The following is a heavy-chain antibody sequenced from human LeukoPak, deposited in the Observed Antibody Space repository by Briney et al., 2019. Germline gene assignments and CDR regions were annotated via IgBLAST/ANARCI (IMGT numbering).Heavy chain of an antibody. CDR3: ARDDRRSSNDY. D-gene: IGHD2-2*01. J-gene: IGHJ4*02. V-gene: IGHV3-20*04. Sequence: PGGSLRLSCAASGFTFDDYGMSWGRQAPGKGLERVSGINWNGGSTGYADSVKGRFTISRDNAKNALYLQMNSLRASDTALYYCARDDRRSSNDYWGQGTLATVSS. CDR2: INWNGGST. CDR1: GFTFDDYG.